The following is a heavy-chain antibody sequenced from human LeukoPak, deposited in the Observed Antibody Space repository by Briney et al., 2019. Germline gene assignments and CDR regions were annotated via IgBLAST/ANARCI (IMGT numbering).Heavy chain of an antibody. CDR2: IKQDGSEK. Sequence: GGSLRLSCAASGFTFSSYAMSWVRQAPGKGLEWVANIKQDGSEKYYVDSVKGRFTISRDNAKNSLYLQMNSLRAEDTAVYYCAREGGLLWFGELTGPYYFDYWGQGTPVTVSS. J-gene: IGHJ4*02. CDR1: GFTFSSYA. V-gene: IGHV3-7*03. D-gene: IGHD3-10*01. CDR3: AREGGLLWFGELTGPYYFDY.